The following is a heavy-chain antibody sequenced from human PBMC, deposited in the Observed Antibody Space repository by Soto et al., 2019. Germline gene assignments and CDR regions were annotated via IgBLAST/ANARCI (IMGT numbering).Heavy chain of an antibody. CDR2: IYYSGST. Sequence: QVQLQESGPGLVKPSQTLSLTCTVSGGSISSGGYYWSWIRQHPGKGLEWIGYIYYSGSTYYNPSLKSRVTISVDTSKNQFSLKLSSVTAADTAVYYCATANRVLLWFGELLSHFDYWGQGTLVTVSS. J-gene: IGHJ4*02. CDR1: GGSISSGGYY. D-gene: IGHD3-10*01. V-gene: IGHV4-31*03. CDR3: ATANRVLLWFGELLSHFDY.